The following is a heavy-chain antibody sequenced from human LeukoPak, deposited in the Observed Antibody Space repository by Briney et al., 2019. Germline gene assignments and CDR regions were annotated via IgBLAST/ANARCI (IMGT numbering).Heavy chain of an antibody. Sequence: GGSLRLSCAASGFAFSSYTMNWARQAPGKGLQWVSSISSSGSLIYYADSVKGRFTISRDNAKNSLYLQMNSLRAEDTAVYYCASSVVSGYWGQGTLVTVSS. J-gene: IGHJ4*02. CDR3: ASSVVSGY. CDR2: ISSSGSLI. V-gene: IGHV3-21*01. D-gene: IGHD4-23*01. CDR1: GFAFSSYT.